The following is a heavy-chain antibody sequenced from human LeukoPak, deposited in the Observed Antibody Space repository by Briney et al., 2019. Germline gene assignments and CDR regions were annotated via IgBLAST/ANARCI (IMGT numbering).Heavy chain of an antibody. J-gene: IGHJ6*03. D-gene: IGHD5-24*01. CDR2: IYYSGST. Sequence: PSETLSLTCTVSGGSISSYYWSWIRQPPGKGLEWIGYIYYSGSTNYNPSLKSRVTISVDTSKNQFSLKLSSVTAADTAVYYCARGKGEMATMLTYYYHYYMDVWGKGTTVTISS. CDR1: GGSISSYY. CDR3: ARGKGEMATMLTYYYHYYMDV. V-gene: IGHV4-59*01.